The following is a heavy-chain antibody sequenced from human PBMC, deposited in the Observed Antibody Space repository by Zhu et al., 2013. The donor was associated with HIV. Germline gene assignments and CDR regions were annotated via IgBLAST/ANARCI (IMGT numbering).Heavy chain of an antibody. V-gene: IGHV3-53*01. CDR3: ARGSTTGRDH. CDR1: GLNVKDNY. D-gene: IGHD4-4*01. CDR2: LYSGGST. Sequence: EVQLMESGGGLIQPGGSVRLSCLASGLNVKDNYMTWVRQAPGKRPECVSVLYSGGSTYYAHFAEGRFTISRDNSRNTLYLQLNNLRVEDTAVYYCARGSTTGRDHWGQGTLVTVSS. J-gene: IGHJ4*02.